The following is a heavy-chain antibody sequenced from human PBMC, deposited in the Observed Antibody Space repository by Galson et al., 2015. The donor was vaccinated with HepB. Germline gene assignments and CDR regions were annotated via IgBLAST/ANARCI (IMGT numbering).Heavy chain of an antibody. V-gene: IGHV3-23*01. J-gene: IGHJ4*02. CDR1: GFPFSRYA. CDR2: IGSSGHKT. CDR3: AKYPAVTSGPPF. Sequence: SLRLSCTASGFPFSRYAMHWVRQAPGKGLECVAAIGSSGHKTKYADSVRGRFTISRDNSKNILYLQMGSLKVEDTAIYYCAKYPAVTSGPPFWGQGTQVTVSS. D-gene: IGHD3-10*01.